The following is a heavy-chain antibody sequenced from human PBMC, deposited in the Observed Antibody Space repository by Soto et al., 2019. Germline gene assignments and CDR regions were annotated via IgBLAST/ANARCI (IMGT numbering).Heavy chain of an antibody. J-gene: IGHJ5*02. D-gene: IGHD6-19*01. V-gene: IGHV3-48*03. CDR1: GFTFSSYE. Sequence: VGSLRLSCAASGFTFSSYEMNWVRQAPGKGLEWVSYISSSGSTIYYADSVKGRFTISRDNAKNSLYLQMNSLRAEDTAVYYCARDRSIAVAGLNWFDPWGQGTLVTVSS. CDR3: ARDRSIAVAGLNWFDP. CDR2: ISSSGSTI.